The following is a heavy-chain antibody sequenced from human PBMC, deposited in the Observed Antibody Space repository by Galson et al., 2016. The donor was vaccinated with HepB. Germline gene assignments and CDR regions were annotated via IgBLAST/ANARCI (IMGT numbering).Heavy chain of an antibody. D-gene: IGHD3-22*01. Sequence: SLRLSCAASGFTFTNYAMNWVRQAPGKGLEWVSTIDSSGSYTYYADSVKGRFTISRDNSKNTLYLQINSLRAEDTAVYFCARLSGDSSGGMDVWGQGTAVSVSS. J-gene: IGHJ6*02. CDR2: IDSSGSYT. CDR1: GFTFTNYA. V-gene: IGHV3-23*05. CDR3: ARLSGDSSGGMDV.